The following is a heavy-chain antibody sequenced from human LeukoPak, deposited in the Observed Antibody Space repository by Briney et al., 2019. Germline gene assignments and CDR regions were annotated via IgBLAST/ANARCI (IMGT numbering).Heavy chain of an antibody. CDR2: TSSDGINK. D-gene: IGHD3-22*01. V-gene: IGHV3-30-3*01. CDR3: AKGLRMTDSPGYRYFFDY. Sequence: PGGSLRLSCAASGFTFSSFRVHWVRQSPGKGLEWVAVTSSDGINKYYADSVKGRFTISRDNSKNTLFLQMNSLRAEDTAVHYCAKGLRMTDSPGYRYFFDYWGQGALVTVSS. J-gene: IGHJ4*02. CDR1: GFTFSSFR.